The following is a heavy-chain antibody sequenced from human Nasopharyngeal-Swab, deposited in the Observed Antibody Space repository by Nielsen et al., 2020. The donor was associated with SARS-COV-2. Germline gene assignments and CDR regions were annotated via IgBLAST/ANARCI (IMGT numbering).Heavy chain of an antibody. CDR1: GFTFSSYS. V-gene: IGHV3-21*01. J-gene: IGHJ4*02. Sequence: GESLKIYCAASGFTFSSYSMKWVRQAPGKGLEWVSSISSSSSYIYYADSVKSRFTISRDNAETSLYLQMNSLRAEDTAVYYCAREHSIAARPDGGYWGQGTLVTVSS. CDR2: ISSSSSYI. CDR3: AREHSIAARPDGGY. D-gene: IGHD6-6*01.